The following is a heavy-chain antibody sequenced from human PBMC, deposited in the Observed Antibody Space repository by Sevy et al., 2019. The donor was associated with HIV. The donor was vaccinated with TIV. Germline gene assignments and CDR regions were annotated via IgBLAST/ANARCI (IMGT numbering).Heavy chain of an antibody. D-gene: IGHD1-26*01. CDR2: IRPDGSEN. CDR1: GFTFSPYW. J-gene: IGHJ4*02. Sequence: GGSMRLSCAASGFTFSPYWMTWVRQAPGKGLEWVANIRPDGSENYYVDSVKGRFTISRDNAKNSRYLKMNSLRADDTVMYYCAGGVGLDCWGQGALVTVSS. V-gene: IGHV3-7*01. CDR3: AGGVGLDC.